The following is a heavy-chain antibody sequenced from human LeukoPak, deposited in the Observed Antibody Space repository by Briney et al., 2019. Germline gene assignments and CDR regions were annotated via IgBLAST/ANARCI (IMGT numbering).Heavy chain of an antibody. CDR2: INHSGST. Sequence: TSETLSLTCAVYNGSLSEYYWSWIRQPPGKGLEWIGEINHSGSTTYNPSLQSRVTMSVDTSKNQFSLEVSSVTAADTAVYYCARDSHWGGSAFDIWGQGTMVTVSS. CDR3: ARDSHWGGSAFDI. V-gene: IGHV4-34*01. D-gene: IGHD7-27*01. CDR1: NGSLSEYY. J-gene: IGHJ3*02.